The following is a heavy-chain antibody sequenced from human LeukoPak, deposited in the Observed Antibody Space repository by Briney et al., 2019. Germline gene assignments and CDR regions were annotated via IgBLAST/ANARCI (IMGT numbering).Heavy chain of an antibody. CDR1: GGSISSGGYY. D-gene: IGHD6-19*01. V-gene: IGHV4-31*03. CDR3: ARASRIAVAGEFDY. J-gene: IGHJ4*02. CDR2: IYYSGST. Sequence: PSQTLSLTCTVSGGSISSGGYYWSCIRQHPGKGLEWIGYIYYSGSTYYNPSLKSRVTISVDTSKNQFSLKLSSVTAADTAVYYCARASRIAVAGEFDYWGQGTLVTVSS.